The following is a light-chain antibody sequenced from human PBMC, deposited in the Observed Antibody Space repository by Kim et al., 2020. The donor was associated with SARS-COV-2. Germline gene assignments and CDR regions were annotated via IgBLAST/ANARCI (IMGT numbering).Light chain of an antibody. Sequence: PGERATLSCRASQSIDTYLAWYQQRPGQAPRLLVYDASNRATGVPDRFSGSGSGTDFTLTISSLEPEDFATYYCQQRNSWPPAVTFGGGTKVDIK. CDR3: QQRNSWPPAVT. CDR2: DAS. J-gene: IGKJ4*01. V-gene: IGKV3-11*01. CDR1: QSIDTY.